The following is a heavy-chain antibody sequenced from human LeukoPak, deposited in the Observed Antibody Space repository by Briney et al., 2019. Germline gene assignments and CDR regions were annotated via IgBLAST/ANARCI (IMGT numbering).Heavy chain of an antibody. CDR1: GFTFTSYS. D-gene: IGHD1-26*01. CDR2: ISGGGGST. CDR3: AKGGKWDVTPFDY. V-gene: IGHV3-23*01. Sequence: GGSLRLSCAASGFTFTSYSMNWIRQAPGKGLEWVSTISGGGGSTYYADSVKGRFTISRDNSKNTLYLQVNSLRAEDTAVYYCAKGGKWDVTPFDYWGQGTLVTVSS. J-gene: IGHJ4*02.